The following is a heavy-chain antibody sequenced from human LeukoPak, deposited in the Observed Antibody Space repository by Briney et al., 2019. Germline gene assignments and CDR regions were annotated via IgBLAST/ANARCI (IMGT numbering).Heavy chain of an antibody. Sequence: GRSLRLSCAASGFTFSSYAMSWVRQAPGKGLEWVSAISGSGGSTYYADSVKGRFTISRDNSKNTLYLQMNSLRAEDTAVYYCAKVRGGWTGGYFQHWGQGTLVTVSS. V-gene: IGHV3-23*01. CDR1: GFTFSSYA. D-gene: IGHD3/OR15-3a*01. CDR2: ISGSGGST. CDR3: AKVRGGWTGGYFQH. J-gene: IGHJ1*01.